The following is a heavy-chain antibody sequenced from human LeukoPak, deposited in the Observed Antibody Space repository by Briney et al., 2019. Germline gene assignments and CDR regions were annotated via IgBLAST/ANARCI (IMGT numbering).Heavy chain of an antibody. Sequence: VASVKVSCKASGYTFTGYYMHWVRQAPGQGLEWMGWINPNSGGTNYAQKFQGRVTMTRDTSISTAYMELSRLRSDDTAVYYCARAYCSSTSCHGWFDPWGQGTLVTVSS. CDR3: ARAYCSSTSCHGWFDP. V-gene: IGHV1-2*02. D-gene: IGHD2-2*01. CDR2: INPNSGGT. CDR1: GYTFTGYY. J-gene: IGHJ5*02.